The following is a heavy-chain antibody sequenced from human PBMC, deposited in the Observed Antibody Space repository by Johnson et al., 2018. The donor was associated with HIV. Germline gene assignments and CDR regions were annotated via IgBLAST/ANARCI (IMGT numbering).Heavy chain of an antibody. Sequence: VQLVESGGGLIQPGGSLRLSCAASGLTVSHNYMSWVRQAPGKGLEWVSGINWNGGSTGYADSVKGRFTISRDNAKNSLHLQMNSLRAEDTALYYCARYPLHFDAFDIWGQVTMVTVSS. V-gene: IGHV3-20*04. CDR1: GLTVSHNY. J-gene: IGHJ3*02. CDR3: ARYPLHFDAFDI. CDR2: INWNGGST. D-gene: IGHD4-11*01.